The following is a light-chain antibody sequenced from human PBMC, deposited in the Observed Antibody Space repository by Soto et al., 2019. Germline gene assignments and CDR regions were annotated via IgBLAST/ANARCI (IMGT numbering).Light chain of an antibody. V-gene: IGKV1-5*01. CDR3: QQYSSYPYT. Sequence: DIRMTQSPATLSSSLGEVGTVTFLASQSISGWLAWYQQTPGKAPKLLIYDASSLESGVPSRFSGSGSGTEFALTISSLQPDDFATYYCQQYSSYPYTFGQGTKVDI. CDR2: DAS. CDR1: QSISGW. J-gene: IGKJ2*01.